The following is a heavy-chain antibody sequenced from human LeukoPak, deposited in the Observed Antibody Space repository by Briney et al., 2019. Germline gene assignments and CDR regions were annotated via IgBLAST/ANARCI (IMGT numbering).Heavy chain of an antibody. V-gene: IGHV4-39*01. D-gene: IGHD5-18*01. CDR1: GGSISSSSDY. Sequence: SETLSLTCTVSGGSISSSSDYWSWIRQPPGKGLEWLGSINYSETIFYSPSLNSRVTISVDTSGNQFSLKLTSATAADTAVYYCARHPGYSSGWWYFDFWGQGTLVTVSS. J-gene: IGHJ4*02. CDR3: ARHPGYSSGWWYFDF. CDR2: INYSETI.